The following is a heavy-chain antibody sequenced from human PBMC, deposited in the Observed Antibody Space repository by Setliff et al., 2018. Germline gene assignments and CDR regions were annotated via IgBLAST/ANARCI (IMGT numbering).Heavy chain of an antibody. J-gene: IGHJ3*02. CDR3: ATNSGGNTIDAFDI. CDR2: FDPEDGET. Sequence: ASVKVSCKVSGYTLNELSMHWVRQAPGKGLEWMGGFDPEDGETIYAQKFQGRVTMTEDTSTYTAYMELSSLRSEDTAVYYCATNSGGNTIDAFDIWGQGTMVTVSS. D-gene: IGHD2-15*01. CDR1: GYTLNELS. V-gene: IGHV1-24*01.